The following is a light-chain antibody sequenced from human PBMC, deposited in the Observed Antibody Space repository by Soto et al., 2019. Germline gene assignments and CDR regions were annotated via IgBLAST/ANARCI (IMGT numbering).Light chain of an antibody. CDR2: DVS. Sequence: QSALTHPASVSGSPGQSITISFTGTSSDVGGYNYVSWYQQHPGKAPKLMIYDVSNRPSGVSNRFSGSKSGNTASLTISGRQAEDEADYYCSSYTSSNTVVFGGGTKLTVL. CDR1: SSDVGGYNY. CDR3: SSYTSSNTVV. V-gene: IGLV2-14*01. J-gene: IGLJ2*01.